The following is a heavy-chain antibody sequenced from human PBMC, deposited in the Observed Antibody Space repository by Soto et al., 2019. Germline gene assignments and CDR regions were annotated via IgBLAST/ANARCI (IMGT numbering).Heavy chain of an antibody. J-gene: IGHJ6*02. CDR2: IYHSGTF. Sequence: QVRLQESCPGLVEPSGTLSLTCADSGDSVSSSSCWSWVRQAPGKGLEWIGEIYHSGTFNYNPSLASRVSVAVDKSRNQLSLNLKSVTAADTAVYYCVRSVPAATWQYSGMDVWGQGTTVTVSS. CDR3: VRSVPAATWQYSGMDV. V-gene: IGHV4-4*02. D-gene: IGHD2-2*01. CDR1: GDSVSSSSC.